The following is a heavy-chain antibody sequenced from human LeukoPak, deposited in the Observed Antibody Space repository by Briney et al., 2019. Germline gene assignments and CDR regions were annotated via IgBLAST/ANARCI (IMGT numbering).Heavy chain of an antibody. J-gene: IGHJ3*02. CDR2: IYRGGDT. CDR3: AKHPLKGDSPYGM. CDR1: VVTVSIDY. Sequence: RGSLRLSCAASVVTVSIDYIRWVRQAPGQGLEWVSVIYRGGDTYYADSVKGRFTISSENSKNTVYLEMNSLRAEDTAVYHCAKHPLKGDSPYGMWGQGTMVTVSS. D-gene: IGHD2-21*02. V-gene: IGHV3-53*01.